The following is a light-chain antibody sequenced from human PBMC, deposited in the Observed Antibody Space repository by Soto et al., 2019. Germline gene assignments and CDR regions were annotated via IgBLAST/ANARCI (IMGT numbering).Light chain of an antibody. J-gene: IGLJ2*01. CDR3: SSYAGTNNFVV. V-gene: IGLV2-8*01. Sequence: QSALTQPPSASGSPGQSVTIPCTGTNSDVGAYNYVSWYQQYPGKVPKLIIYEVNKRPSGVPDRISGSKSGNTASLTVSGLQAEDEADYYCSSYAGTNNFVVFGGGTKLTVL. CDR1: NSDVGAYNY. CDR2: EVN.